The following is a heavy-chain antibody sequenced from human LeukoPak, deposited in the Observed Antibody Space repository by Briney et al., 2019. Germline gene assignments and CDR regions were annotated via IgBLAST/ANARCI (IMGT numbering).Heavy chain of an antibody. CDR2: ISAYNGNT. J-gene: IGHJ4*02. V-gene: IGHV1-18*04. CDR3: GVVVVPAAMYNWNPGQL. CDR1: GYTFTGYY. D-gene: IGHD2-2*01. Sequence: GASVKVSCKASGYTFTGYYMHWVRQAPGQGLEWMGWISAYNGNTNYAQKFQGRVTITADKSTSTAYMELSSLRSEDTAVYYRGVVVVPAAMYNWNPGQLWGQGTLVTVSS.